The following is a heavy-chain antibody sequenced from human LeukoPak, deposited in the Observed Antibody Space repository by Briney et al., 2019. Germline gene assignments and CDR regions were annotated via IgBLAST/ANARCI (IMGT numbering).Heavy chain of an antibody. CDR2: ISDDGSGT. D-gene: IGHD3-22*01. Sequence: GGSLRLSCAASGFTFSDYAMSWVRPAPGQGLEWVSTISDDGSGTYYAVSVKGRFTISRDNSKNTLFLQINSLRAEDSAVYYCATDRERDPSVYYLVGGQGTLIIVSS. CDR1: GFTFSDYA. J-gene: IGHJ4*02. CDR3: ATDRERDPSVYYLV. V-gene: IGHV3-23*01.